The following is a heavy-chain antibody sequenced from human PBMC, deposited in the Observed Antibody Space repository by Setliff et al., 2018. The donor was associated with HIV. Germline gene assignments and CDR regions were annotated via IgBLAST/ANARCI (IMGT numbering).Heavy chain of an antibody. V-gene: IGHV1-69*13. D-gene: IGHD6-6*01. CDR3: ARVPPLLSPPYSSSASRYGMDV. J-gene: IGHJ6*02. Sequence: SVKVSCKASGYTFTSYAMHWVRQAPGQGLEWMGGIIPIFGTANYAQKFQGRVTITADESTSTAYMELSSLRSDDTAVYYCARVPPLLSPPYSSSASRYGMDVWGQGTTVTVSS. CDR1: GYTFTSYA. CDR2: IIPIFGTA.